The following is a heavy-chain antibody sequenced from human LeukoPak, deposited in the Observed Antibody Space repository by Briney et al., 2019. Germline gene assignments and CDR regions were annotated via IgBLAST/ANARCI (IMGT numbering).Heavy chain of an antibody. Sequence: SETLSLTCTVSGGSISSSSYYWGWIRQPPGKGLEWIGSIYYSGSTYYNPSLKSRVTISVDTSKNQFSLKLSSVTAADTAVYYCARYSYDYVWGSYRPPVNWFDPWGQGTLVTVSS. CDR1: GGSISSSSYY. CDR3: ARYSYDYVWGSYRPPVNWFDP. CDR2: IYYSGST. D-gene: IGHD3-16*02. J-gene: IGHJ5*02. V-gene: IGHV4-39*01.